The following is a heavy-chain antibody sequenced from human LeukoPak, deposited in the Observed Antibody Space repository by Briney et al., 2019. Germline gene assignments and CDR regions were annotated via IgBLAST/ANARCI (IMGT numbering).Heavy chain of an antibody. Sequence: GSLRLSCAASGFTFSSYWMHWVRQAPGKGLVWVSRINSDGSSTSYADSVKGRFTISRDNAKNTPYLQMNSLRAEDTAVYYCARDIAVAVADEIHWGQGTLVTVSS. CDR3: ARDIAVAVADEIH. CDR2: INSDGSST. CDR1: GFTFSSYW. D-gene: IGHD6-19*01. J-gene: IGHJ4*02. V-gene: IGHV3-74*01.